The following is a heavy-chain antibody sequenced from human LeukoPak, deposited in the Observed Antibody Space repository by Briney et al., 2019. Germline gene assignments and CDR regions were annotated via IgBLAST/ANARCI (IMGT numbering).Heavy chain of an antibody. Sequence: PSETLSLTCTVSGGSISSYYWSWIRQPPGKGLEWIGYIYYSGSTNYNPSLTSRVTISVDTSKNQFSLKLSSVTAADTAVYYCARSDSGSYYSPPYYYYGMDVWGKGTTVTVSS. CDR2: IYYSGST. V-gene: IGHV4-59*01. CDR3: ARSDSGSYYSPPYYYYGMDV. D-gene: IGHD3-10*01. J-gene: IGHJ6*04. CDR1: GGSISSYY.